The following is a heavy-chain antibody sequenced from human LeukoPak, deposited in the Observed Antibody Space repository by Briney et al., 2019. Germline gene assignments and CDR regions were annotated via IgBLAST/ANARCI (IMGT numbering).Heavy chain of an antibody. V-gene: IGHV1-18*01. CDR2: ISAYNGNT. J-gene: IGHJ4*02. Sequence: ASVKVSCKASGYTFINYGISWVRQAPGQGLEWMGYISAYNGNTDYAQKLQGRVTMTTGTSTSTAYMELRSLRSDDTAVYYCAREGVVGALDFDYWGQGTLVTVSS. D-gene: IGHD1-26*01. CDR3: AREGVVGALDFDY. CDR1: GYTFINYG.